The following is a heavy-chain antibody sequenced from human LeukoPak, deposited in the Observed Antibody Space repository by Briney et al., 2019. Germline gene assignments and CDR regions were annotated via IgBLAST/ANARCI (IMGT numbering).Heavy chain of an antibody. CDR3: ARGRYSYGPQNYDYTDV. CDR2: IYTSGST. D-gene: IGHD5-18*01. CDR1: GGSISSYY. J-gene: IGHJ6*03. V-gene: IGHV4-4*07. Sequence: PSETLSLTCTVSGGSISSYYWTWIRQSAGKGLEWIGRIYTSGSTYYNPSLKSRVSMSVDTSKNQFSLKLSSVTAADTAVYYCARGRYSYGPQNYDYTDVWGKGTTVTISS.